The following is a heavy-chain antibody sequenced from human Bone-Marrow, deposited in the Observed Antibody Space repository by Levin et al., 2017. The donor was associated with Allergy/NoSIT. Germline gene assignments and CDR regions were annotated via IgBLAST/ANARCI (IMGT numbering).Heavy chain of an antibody. CDR2: IHHSGSA. CDR3: ARDECAWLGECYGMDV. V-gene: IGHV4-31*03. J-gene: IGHJ6*02. D-gene: IGHD3-10*01. Sequence: SETLSLTCNVSGDSIGRGDFYWTWIRKHPGKGLEWIGFIHHSGSAYYNPSLKSRLTMSLDTSKSQFSLKMNSVTVADTAGYYCARDECAWLGECYGMDVWGQGTTVIVSS. CDR1: GDSIGRGDFY.